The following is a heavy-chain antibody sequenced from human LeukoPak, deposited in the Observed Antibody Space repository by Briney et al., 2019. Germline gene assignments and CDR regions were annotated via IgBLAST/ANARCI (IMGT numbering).Heavy chain of an antibody. CDR2: IIPIFGTA. D-gene: IGHD1-26*01. V-gene: IGHV1-69*01. Sequence: SVNVSCKASGGTFSIYAISWVRQAPGQGLESMGGIIPIFGTANYAQKFQGRVTITADESTSTAYMELSSLRSEDTAVYYCASSSGGSYQWGANWFDPWGQGTLVTVSS. CDR1: GGTFSIYA. CDR3: ASSSGGSYQWGANWFDP. J-gene: IGHJ5*02.